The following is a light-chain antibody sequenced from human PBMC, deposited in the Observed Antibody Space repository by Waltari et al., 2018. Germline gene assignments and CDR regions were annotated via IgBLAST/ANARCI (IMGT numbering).Light chain of an antibody. CDR2: WAS. Sequence: DXVXTQSPDSLAVXLGXXXXINCXSXXYVLSSSNNKNYLAWYQQRPGQPPKLLIYWASTRESGVPDRFSGSGSGTDFTLTISSLQAEDVAVYYCQQYYSTPPTFGQGTKLEIK. CDR1: XYVLSSSNNKNY. V-gene: IGKV4-1*01. J-gene: IGKJ2*01. CDR3: QQYYSTPPT.